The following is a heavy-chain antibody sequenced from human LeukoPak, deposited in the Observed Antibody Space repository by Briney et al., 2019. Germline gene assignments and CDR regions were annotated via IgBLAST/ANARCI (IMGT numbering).Heavy chain of an antibody. J-gene: IGHJ4*02. CDR2: IKVDGSEK. Sequence: GGSLRLSCAASGFTFSSHRMSWVRQAPGRGLEWVANIKVDGSEKYYVDSVKGRFTISRDNAKNSLYLQMNSLRAEDTAVYYCARERSSSWFVFDYWGQGALVTVSS. V-gene: IGHV3-7*05. CDR3: ARERSSSWFVFDY. D-gene: IGHD6-13*01. CDR1: GFTFSSHR.